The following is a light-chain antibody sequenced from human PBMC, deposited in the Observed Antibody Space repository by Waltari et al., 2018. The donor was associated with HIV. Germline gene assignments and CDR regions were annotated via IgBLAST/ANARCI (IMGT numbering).Light chain of an antibody. CDR3: AAWDDTLNGWV. Sequence: QSVLTQPPSVSAAPRQRVSISCSGSSSNIGQNAVNWYQQIPGTAPRLLIYYDDLVPSGVSARFSGSKSGTSASLSISGLQSEDEADYYCAAWDDTLNGWVFGGGTKLTVL. CDR2: YDD. J-gene: IGLJ3*02. V-gene: IGLV1-36*01. CDR1: SSNIGQNA.